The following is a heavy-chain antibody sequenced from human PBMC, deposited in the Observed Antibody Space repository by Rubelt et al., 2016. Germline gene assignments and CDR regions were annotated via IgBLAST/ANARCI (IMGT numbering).Heavy chain of an antibody. J-gene: IGHJ4*02. CDR3: ARILSPYSSSHYYFDY. V-gene: IGHV2-70*01. CDR2: IDWDDDK. D-gene: IGHD6-13*01. CDR1: GFSLSTSGMC. Sequence: QVTLRESGPALVKPTQTLTLTCTFSGFSLSTSGMCVSWIRQPPGKALEWLALIDWDDDKYYSTSLKTRLTISKDTSKNQLVLTSTNMDPVDTATYYCARILSPYSSSHYYFDYWGQGTLVTVSS.